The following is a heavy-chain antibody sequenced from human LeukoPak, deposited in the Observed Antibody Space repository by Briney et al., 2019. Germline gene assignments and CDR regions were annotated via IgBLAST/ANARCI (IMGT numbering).Heavy chain of an antibody. V-gene: IGHV3-23*01. CDR3: AKPRSERTKMTTVPSY. CDR2: ISGSGGST. J-gene: IGHJ4*02. D-gene: IGHD4-17*01. CDR1: GFTFSSYA. Sequence: QAGGSLRLSCAASGFTFSSYAMSWVRQAPGKGLEWVSAISGSGGSTYYADSVKGRFTISRDNSKNTLYLQMNSLRAEDTAVYYCAKPRSERTKMTTVPSYWGQGTLVTVSS.